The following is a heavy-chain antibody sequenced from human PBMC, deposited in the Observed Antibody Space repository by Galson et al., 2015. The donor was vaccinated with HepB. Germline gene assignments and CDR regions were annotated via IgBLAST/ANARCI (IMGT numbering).Heavy chain of an antibody. Sequence: SLRLSCAASGFTFSDYYMSWIRQAPGKGLEWVSYITKSSSNTNYADSVKGRFTISRDNAKNSLYLQMHSLRAEDTAVYYCARENYYSMDVWGQGTTVTVSS. CDR3: ARENYYSMDV. CDR2: ITKSSSNT. J-gene: IGHJ6*02. CDR1: GFTFSDYY. V-gene: IGHV3-11*05.